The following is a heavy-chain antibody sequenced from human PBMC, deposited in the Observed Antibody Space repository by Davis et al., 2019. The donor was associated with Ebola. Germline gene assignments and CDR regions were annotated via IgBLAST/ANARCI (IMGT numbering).Heavy chain of an antibody. CDR3: SRSYEHVVPATMGWFNP. D-gene: IGHD2-2*01. CDR1: GDTFTTYP. J-gene: IGHJ5*01. V-gene: IGHV1-69*05. Sequence: SVKVSCCSSGDTFTTYPTNWVRQSPGQGLECIGGIIPIFGTANYAQKFQGRVTMTRDTSTSTVYMELSRLRSDDKAVYYCSRSYEHVVPATMGWFNPWGQATLPIVSS. CDR2: IIPIFGTA.